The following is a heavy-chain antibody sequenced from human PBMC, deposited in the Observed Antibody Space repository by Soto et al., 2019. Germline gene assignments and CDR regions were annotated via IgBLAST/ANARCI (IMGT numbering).Heavy chain of an antibody. J-gene: IGHJ4*02. Sequence: SETLFPTCAVFGGPLSSGGYSRSWVRQPPGKGLEWIGEINHSGSTNYNPSLKSRVTISVDTSKNQFSLKLTSVTAADTAVYYCARDKITGLFDYWGQGTLVTVSS. V-gene: IGHV4-30-2*01. D-gene: IGHD2-8*02. CDR2: INHSGST. CDR3: ARDKITGLFDY. CDR1: GGPLSSGGYS.